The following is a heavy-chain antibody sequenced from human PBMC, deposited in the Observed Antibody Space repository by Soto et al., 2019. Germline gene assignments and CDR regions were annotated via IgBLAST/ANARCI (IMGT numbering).Heavy chain of an antibody. CDR1: GYSFTSYW. D-gene: IGHD2-2*01. J-gene: IGHJ6*02. V-gene: IGHV5-10-1*01. CDR3: ARPLMPNYYHYGMDV. CDR2: IDPSDSYT. Sequence: GESLKISCKGSGYSFTSYWISWVRQMPGKGLEWMGRIDPSDSYTNYSPSFQGHVAISADKSISTAYLQWSSLKAPDTAMYYCARPLMPNYYHYGMDVWGQGTTVTVSS.